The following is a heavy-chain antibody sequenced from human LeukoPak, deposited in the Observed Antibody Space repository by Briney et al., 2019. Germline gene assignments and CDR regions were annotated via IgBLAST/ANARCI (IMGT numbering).Heavy chain of an antibody. V-gene: IGHV1-2*02. J-gene: IGHJ4*02. CDR3: ARGGIAARPGAFDY. Sequence: ASVKVSCKASGYTFTGYYMHWVRQAPGQGLEWMGWINPNSGGTNYAQKFQGRVTVTRGTSISTAYMELSRLRSDDTAVYYCARGGIAARPGAFDYWGQGTLVTVSS. CDR1: GYTFTGYY. CDR2: INPNSGGT. D-gene: IGHD6-6*01.